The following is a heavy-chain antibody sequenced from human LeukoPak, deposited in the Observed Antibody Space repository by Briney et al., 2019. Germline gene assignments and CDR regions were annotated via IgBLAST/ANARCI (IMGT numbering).Heavy chain of an antibody. CDR1: GFTFSSYG. CDR2: ISYDGSNK. J-gene: IGHJ4*02. V-gene: IGHV3-30*18. D-gene: IGHD3-10*01. Sequence: GRSLRLSCAASGFTFSSYGMHWVRQAPGQGLEWVAVISYDGSNKYYADSVKGRFTISRDNSKNTLYLQMNSLRAEDTAVYYCAKGTGEPYFDYWGQGTLVTVSS. CDR3: AKGTGEPYFDY.